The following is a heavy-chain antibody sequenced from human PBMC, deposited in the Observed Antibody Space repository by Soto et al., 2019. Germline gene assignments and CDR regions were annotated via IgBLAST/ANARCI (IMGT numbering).Heavy chain of an antibody. CDR3: ARHTITGYQNYFDY. Sequence: ASETLSLTCTVSCGSISSYHWSWIRQSPGKGLEWIGYIYYSGSTNYNPSLKSRVTISVDTSKNQFSLRLSSVTAADTAVYYCARHTITGYQNYFDYWGQGTLVTVSS. CDR2: IYYSGST. CDR1: CGSISSYH. J-gene: IGHJ4*02. D-gene: IGHD3-9*01. V-gene: IGHV4-59*08.